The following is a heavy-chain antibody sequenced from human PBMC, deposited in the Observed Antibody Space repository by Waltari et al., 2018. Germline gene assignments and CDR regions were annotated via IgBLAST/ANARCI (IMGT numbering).Heavy chain of an antibody. V-gene: IGHV4-38-2*01. CDR3: ARAHSGSYSYVNWFDP. CDR1: GYSISSGYY. D-gene: IGHD1-26*01. CDR2: IYHSGRT. J-gene: IGHJ5*02. Sequence: QVQLQESGPGLVKPSETLSLTCAVSGYSISSGYYWGWIRQPPEKGLEWIGSIYHSGRTYYNPALKSRGPRSIDTSKNQFSLRLSSVTAADTAVYYCARAHSGSYSYVNWFDPWGQGTLVTVSS.